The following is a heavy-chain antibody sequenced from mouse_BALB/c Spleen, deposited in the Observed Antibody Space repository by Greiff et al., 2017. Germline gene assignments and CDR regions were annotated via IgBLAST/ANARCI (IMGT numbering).Heavy chain of an antibody. Sequence: VQLQQSGAELVRPGSSVKISCKASGYAFSSYWMNWVKQRPGQGLEWIGQIYPGDGATNYNGKFKGKATLTADKSSSTAYMQLSSLTSEDSAVYFCARYYYGSSYGMDYWGQGTSVTVSS. D-gene: IGHD1-1*01. V-gene: IGHV1-80*01. CDR2: IYPGDGAT. CDR1: GYAFSSYW. CDR3: ARYYYGSSYGMDY. J-gene: IGHJ4*01.